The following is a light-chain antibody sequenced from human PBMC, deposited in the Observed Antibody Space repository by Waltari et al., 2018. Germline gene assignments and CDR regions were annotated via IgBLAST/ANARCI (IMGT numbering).Light chain of an antibody. V-gene: IGKV1-27*01. Sequence: DIQMTQSPSSLSASIGDRVTITCRAGQGITNYLAWYQQRPGKVPKLLIYAASTLQSWVPSRFSGSGSETDFTLTISSLQPEDVATYYCQKYNSAPRTFGPGTKVDI. J-gene: IGKJ3*01. CDR2: AAS. CDR3: QKYNSAPRT. CDR1: QGITNY.